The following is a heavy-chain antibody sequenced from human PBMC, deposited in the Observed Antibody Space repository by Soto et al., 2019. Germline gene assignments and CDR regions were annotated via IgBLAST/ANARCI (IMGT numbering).Heavy chain of an antibody. CDR1: GFSFSTSW. CDR2: INSDGTST. J-gene: IGHJ4*02. V-gene: IGHV3-74*01. Sequence: GGSLRLSCAASGFSFSTSWMHWVRQGPGKGLVWVSRINSDGTSTSYADSVKGRFTISRDNAKNTLYLQMSSLRVEDTAVYYCWSSPHHYWGRGTLVTVSS. CDR3: WSSPHHY.